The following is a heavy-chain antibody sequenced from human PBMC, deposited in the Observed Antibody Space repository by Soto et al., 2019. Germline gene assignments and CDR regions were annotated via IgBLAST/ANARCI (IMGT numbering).Heavy chain of an antibody. CDR3: AGDGRRSSHHYYCYYGMDV. D-gene: IGHD1-26*01. Sequence: QVKLVQSGAEVKKPGSSVKVSCKASGGTFSSYTISWVRQAPGQGLEWMGRIIPILGIANYAQKFQGRVTITADKTTSRAYMELSSLRAEDTAVYYCAGDGRRSSHHYYCYYGMDVWGQGTTVTVSS. V-gene: IGHV1-69*08. CDR1: GGTFSSYT. CDR2: IIPILGIA. J-gene: IGHJ6*02.